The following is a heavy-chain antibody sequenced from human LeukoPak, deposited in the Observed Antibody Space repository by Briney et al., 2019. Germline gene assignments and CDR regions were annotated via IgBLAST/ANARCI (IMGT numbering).Heavy chain of an antibody. V-gene: IGHV1-8*01. CDR1: GYTFTSYD. J-gene: IGHJ6*02. D-gene: IGHD4-17*01. CDR3: AISSRFKVGDGMDV. Sequence: GASVKVSCKASGYTFTSYDINWVRQATGQGLEWMGWMNPNSGNTGYAQKFQGRVTMTRNTSISTAYMELSSLRSEDTAVYYCAISSRFKVGDGMDVWGQGTTVTVSS. CDR2: MNPNSGNT.